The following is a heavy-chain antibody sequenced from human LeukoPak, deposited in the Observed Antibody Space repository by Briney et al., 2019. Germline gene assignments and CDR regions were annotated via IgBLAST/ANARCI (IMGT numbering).Heavy chain of an antibody. CDR2: IHSGGST. V-gene: IGHV3-53*01. CDR1: GFTVNSNY. J-gene: IGHJ4*02. Sequence: GGSLRLSCAASGFTVNSNYMSWVRQAPGKGLEWVSVIHSGGSTYYADSVKGRFTISRDNSKNTLYLQMNSLRADDTAVYYCARAYNSGRSFGYWGQGTLVTVSS. CDR3: ARAYNSGRSFGY. D-gene: IGHD3-10*01.